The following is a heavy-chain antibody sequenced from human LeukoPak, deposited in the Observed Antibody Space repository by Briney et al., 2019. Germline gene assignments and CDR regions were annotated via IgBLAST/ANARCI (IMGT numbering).Heavy chain of an antibody. CDR3: ARVSNCSSGSCYPYYFDY. CDR2: ISYDGSNK. V-gene: IGHV3-30-3*01. D-gene: IGHD2-15*01. CDR1: GFTFSSYA. J-gene: IGHJ4*02. Sequence: PGRSLRLSCAASGFTFSSYAMHWVRQAPGKGLEWVAVISYDGSNKYYADSVKGRFTISRDNSKNTLYLQMNSLRAEDTAVYYCARVSNCSSGSCYPYYFDYWGQGTLVTVSS.